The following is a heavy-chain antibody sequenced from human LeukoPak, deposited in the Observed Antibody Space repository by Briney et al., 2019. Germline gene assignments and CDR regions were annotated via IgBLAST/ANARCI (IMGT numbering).Heavy chain of an antibody. D-gene: IGHD2-2*01. CDR1: GGSISSGGYY. J-gene: IGHJ5*02. Sequence: SETLSLTCTVSGGSISSGGYYWSWLRQHPGKGLEWIGYIYYSGSTYYNPSLKSRVTISVDTSKNQFSLKLSSVTAADTAVYYCAREGGAVPAAPSFDPWGQGTLVTVSS. V-gene: IGHV4-31*03. CDR2: IYYSGST. CDR3: AREGGAVPAAPSFDP.